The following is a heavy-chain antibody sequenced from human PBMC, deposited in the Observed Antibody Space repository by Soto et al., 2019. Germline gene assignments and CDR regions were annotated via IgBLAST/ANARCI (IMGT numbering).Heavy chain of an antibody. J-gene: IGHJ4*02. CDR1: GASVTGFY. D-gene: IGHD3-22*01. CDR3: ARAYFYDSSDYFFLRY. CDR2: VFHSGSS. V-gene: IGHV4-59*02. Sequence: SETLSLTCTVSGASVTGFYWSWIRQPPGKGLEWIGYVFHSGSSNYNPSLKSRVTISVDTSKSQISLRLTSVTAADTAVYYCARAYFYDSSDYFFLRYWGQGILVTVSS.